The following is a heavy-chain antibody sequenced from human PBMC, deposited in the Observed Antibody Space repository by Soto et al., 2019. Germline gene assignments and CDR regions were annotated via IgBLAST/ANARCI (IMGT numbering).Heavy chain of an antibody. CDR3: ARGRNGDY. D-gene: IGHD1-1*01. CDR2: ISAHNGNT. J-gene: IGHJ4*02. CDR1: CYDFTTYG. Sequence: QVHLVQSGAEVKKPGASVKVSCKGSCYDFTTYGITWVRQAPGQGLEWMAWISAHNGNTDYAQKLQGRVNVTRDTSTSTAYMELRSLRSDDTAVYYCARGRNGDYWGQGALVTVSS. V-gene: IGHV1-18*01.